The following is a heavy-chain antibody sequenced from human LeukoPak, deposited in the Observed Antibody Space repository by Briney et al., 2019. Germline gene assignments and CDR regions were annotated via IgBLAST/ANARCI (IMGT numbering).Heavy chain of an antibody. Sequence: PSETLSLTCTVSGGSISSGSYSWSWIRQPAGKGLEWIGRIYTSGSTNYNPSLKSRVTISVDTSKNQFSLKLSSVTAADTAVYYCAREGSSSWYAPYYYYYMDVWGKGTTVTVSS. CDR2: IYTSGST. J-gene: IGHJ6*03. CDR1: GGSISSGSYS. V-gene: IGHV4-61*02. CDR3: AREGSSSWYAPYYYYYMDV. D-gene: IGHD6-13*01.